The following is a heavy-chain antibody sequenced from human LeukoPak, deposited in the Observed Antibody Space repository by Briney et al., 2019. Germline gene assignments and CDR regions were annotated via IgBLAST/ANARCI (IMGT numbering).Heavy chain of an antibody. D-gene: IGHD2-21*01. Sequence: PSETLSLTCTVPGGSISSGGYSWSWIRRPPGKGLERIGYIYYSGSTYYNPSLKSRLTISVDTSKHQFSLKLTSVTAADTAVYDCARGDDSHHCDFDLWGRGTLVTVSS. J-gene: IGHJ2*01. CDR1: GGSISSGGYS. CDR2: IYYSGST. V-gene: IGHV4-31*03. CDR3: ARGDDSHHCDFDL.